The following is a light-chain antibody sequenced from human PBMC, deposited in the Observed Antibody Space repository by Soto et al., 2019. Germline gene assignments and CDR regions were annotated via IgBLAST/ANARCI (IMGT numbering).Light chain of an antibody. Sequence: IQMTQSPSSLSASVGDRVTITCRASQGIRNDLGWYQQKPGKAHKLLIYAAYSLQSGVQSRFSGSGSGTDFTLTIRSLQPEDFATYYCIQDYNYPLTFGGGTKVEIK. CDR2: AAY. CDR1: QGIRND. J-gene: IGKJ4*01. CDR3: IQDYNYPLT. V-gene: IGKV1-6*01.